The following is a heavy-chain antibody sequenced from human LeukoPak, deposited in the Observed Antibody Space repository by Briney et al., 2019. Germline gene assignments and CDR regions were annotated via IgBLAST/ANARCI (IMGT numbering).Heavy chain of an antibody. D-gene: IGHD4-17*01. V-gene: IGHV3-69-1*01. J-gene: IGHJ4*02. CDR1: GFTVSSNY. CDR3: ARLNYGDYGNFDY. CDR2: ISSGSTI. Sequence: GGSLRLSCAASGFTVSSNYMSWVRQAPGKGLEWVSHISSGSTIYYGDSVKGRFTISRDNAKNSLYLQMNSLRDEDTAVYYCARLNYGDYGNFDYWGQGTLVTVSS.